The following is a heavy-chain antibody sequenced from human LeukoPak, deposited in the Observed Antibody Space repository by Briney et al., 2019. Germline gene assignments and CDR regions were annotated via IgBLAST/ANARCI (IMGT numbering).Heavy chain of an antibody. CDR2: IYPGDSDT. CDR3: ARHADYGGNSVPLDY. Sequence: GGSLKISCKGSGYTLTTHWIGWVRQMPGKGLEWMGIIYPGDSDTRYSPSFEGQVTISADKSISTAYLQWSSLKASDTAMYYCARHADYGGNSVPLDYWGQGTLVTVSS. CDR1: GYTLTTHW. D-gene: IGHD4-23*01. J-gene: IGHJ4*02. V-gene: IGHV5-51*01.